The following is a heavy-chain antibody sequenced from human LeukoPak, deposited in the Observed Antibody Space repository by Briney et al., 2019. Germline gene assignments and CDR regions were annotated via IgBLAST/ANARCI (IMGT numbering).Heavy chain of an antibody. J-gene: IGHJ6*02. Sequence: GGSLRLSCAASGFTFSSYAMSWVRQAPGKGLGWVANIKQDGSEKYYVDSVKGRFTISRDNAKNSLYLQMNSLRAEDTAVYYWGGARVYYSYSSVMDVGGQGTTVTVSS. CDR1: GFTFSSYA. CDR3: GGARVYYSYSSVMDV. CDR2: IKQDGSEK. V-gene: IGHV3-7*04.